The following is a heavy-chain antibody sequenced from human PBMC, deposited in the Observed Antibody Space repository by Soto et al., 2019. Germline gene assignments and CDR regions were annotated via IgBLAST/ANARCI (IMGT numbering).Heavy chain of an antibody. J-gene: IGHJ3*01. Sequence: EVQMVQSGGGLVQPGGSLRLSCAASGFSFSIYGMNWVRRAPGKGLEWLSYISPSNTTIYYADSVKGRFTISRDNAKDSLDLQMNGLRDDDTAVYYCARVGRGFCSSSRCYTDGFDLWGQGTVVTVST. V-gene: IGHV3-48*02. CDR1: GFSFSIYG. CDR2: ISPSNTTI. D-gene: IGHD2-2*01. CDR3: ARVGRGFCSSSRCYTDGFDL.